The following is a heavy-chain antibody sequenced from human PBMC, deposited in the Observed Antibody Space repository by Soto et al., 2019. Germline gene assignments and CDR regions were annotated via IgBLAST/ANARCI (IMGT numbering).Heavy chain of an antibody. Sequence: ASVKVSCKASGYTFTSYAMHWVRQAPGQRLEWMGWINAGNGNTKYSQKFQGRVTITRDTSASTAYMELSSLRSEDTAVYYCAGGLSSGYYPDYYYGMDVWGQGTTVTVSS. CDR1: GYTFTSYA. J-gene: IGHJ6*02. CDR2: INAGNGNT. CDR3: AGGLSSGYYPDYYYGMDV. V-gene: IGHV1-3*01. D-gene: IGHD3-22*01.